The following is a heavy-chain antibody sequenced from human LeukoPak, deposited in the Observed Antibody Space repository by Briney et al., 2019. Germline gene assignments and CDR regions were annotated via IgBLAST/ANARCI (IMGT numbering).Heavy chain of an antibody. CDR1: GGSIRSHY. D-gene: IGHD3-10*01. J-gene: IGHJ4*02. V-gene: IGHV4-59*11. CDR2: IYYSGST. CDR3: ASRVYYGSGSYTLVDY. Sequence: SETLSLTCTVSGGSIRSHYWSWIRQPPGKGLEWIGYIYYSGSTNYNPSLKSRVTISLDTSKNQFSLKLSSVTAADTAVYYCASRVYYGSGSYTLVDYWGQGTLVTVSS.